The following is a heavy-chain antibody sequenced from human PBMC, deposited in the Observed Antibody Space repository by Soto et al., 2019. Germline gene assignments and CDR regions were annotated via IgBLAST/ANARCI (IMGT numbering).Heavy chain of an antibody. V-gene: IGHV1-2*02. Sequence: ASVKVSCKPSGYSFTGYRLHWVGQAPGQGLERMGWLNPQNGETSYAQKFRDRVTMTSDTSITTAYMDLSRLTSDDTATYYCVRDMVAPVDDYYYYAVDVWGQGTTVTV. D-gene: IGHD5-12*01. CDR2: LNPQNGET. CDR1: GYSFTGYR. J-gene: IGHJ6*02. CDR3: VRDMVAPVDDYYYYAVDV.